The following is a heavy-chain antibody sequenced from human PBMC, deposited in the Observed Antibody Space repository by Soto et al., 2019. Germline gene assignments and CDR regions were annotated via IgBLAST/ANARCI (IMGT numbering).Heavy chain of an antibody. CDR2: IYDSGST. D-gene: IGHD3-10*01. Sequence: QVQLQESGPGLVKASETLSLTCTVSGDSVSSSSYYWSWIRQPPGKGLEGIGYIYDSGSTNYNPYPKSRLTISVDTSKNQFSLNLNSVTAADTAVYYCASAYYYGLGRGRSMDVWGQGTTVTVSS. V-gene: IGHV4-61*01. CDR1: GDSVSSSSYY. CDR3: ASAYYYGLGRGRSMDV. J-gene: IGHJ6*02.